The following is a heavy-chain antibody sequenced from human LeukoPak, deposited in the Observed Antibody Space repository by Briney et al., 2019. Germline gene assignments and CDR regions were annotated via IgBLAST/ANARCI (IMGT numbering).Heavy chain of an antibody. CDR1: GGSISSYY. D-gene: IGHD3-10*01. J-gene: IGHJ4*02. Sequence: SETLSLTCTVSGGSISSYYWSWIRQPPGKGLEWIGYIYYSGSTNYNPSLKSRVIISVDTSKNQFSLKLSSVTAADTAVYYCARDNEYYGSGSYSYYFDYWGQGTLVTVSS. CDR2: IYYSGST. CDR3: ARDNEYYGSGSYSYYFDY. V-gene: IGHV4-59*01.